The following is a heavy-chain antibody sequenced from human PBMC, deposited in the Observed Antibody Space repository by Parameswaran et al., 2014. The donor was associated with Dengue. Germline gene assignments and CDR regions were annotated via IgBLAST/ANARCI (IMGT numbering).Heavy chain of an antibody. CDR3: ATDLAGFLEWLSGNY. D-gene: IGHD3-3*01. Sequence: VRQMPGKGLEWVSSVSNSGSYLHYADSVKGRFTISGDNARNSVYLQMNSLRAEDTAVYYCATDLAGFLEWLSGNYWGQGTLVTVSS. J-gene: IGHJ4*02. V-gene: IGHV3-21*01. CDR2: VSNSGSYL.